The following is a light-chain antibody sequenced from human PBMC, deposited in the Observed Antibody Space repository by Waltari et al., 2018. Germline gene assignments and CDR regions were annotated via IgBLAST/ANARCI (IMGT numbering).Light chain of an antibody. CDR3: QQYNTWPQT. CDR1: QRVSSN. Sequence: EIVMTQSPATLSVSPGERATLSCRASQRVSSNLAWYQQKPGQAPRLLIYSTSTRATAFPARFSGSGSGTEFTLTISTLQSEDFAVYYCQQYNTWPQTFGQGTKVEIK. V-gene: IGKV3-15*01. CDR2: STS. J-gene: IGKJ1*01.